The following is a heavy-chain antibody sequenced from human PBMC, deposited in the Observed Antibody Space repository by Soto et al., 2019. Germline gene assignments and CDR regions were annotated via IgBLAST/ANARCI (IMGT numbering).Heavy chain of an antibody. V-gene: IGHV4-4*07. D-gene: IGHD6-19*01. CDR1: GGSLNNFY. J-gene: IGHJ5*02. Sequence: PSETLSLTCSVSGGSLNNFYWNWIRQTAGKGLEWIGRIHASGNTNYNPSLKSRATLSADTSKNQFSLKVRSVTAADTAVYYCARSSHKESWFDPWGQGTLVTVSS. CDR3: ARSSHKESWFDP. CDR2: IHASGNT.